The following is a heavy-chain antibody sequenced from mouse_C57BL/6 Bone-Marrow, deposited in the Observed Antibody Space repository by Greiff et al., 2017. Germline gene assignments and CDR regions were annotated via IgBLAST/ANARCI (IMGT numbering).Heavy chain of an antibody. CDR2: IDPSDSYT. D-gene: IGHD1-1*01. CDR1: GYTFTSYW. J-gene: IGHJ3*01. CDR3: ARRLLRGAWVAY. Sequence: QVQLQQPGAELVRPGTSVKLSCKASGYTFTSYWMHWVKQRPGQGLEWIGVIDPSDSYTNYNQKFKGKATLTVDTSSSTAYIQLSSLTSECSAVYYCARRLLRGAWVAYWCQGTLVTVSA. V-gene: IGHV1-59*01.